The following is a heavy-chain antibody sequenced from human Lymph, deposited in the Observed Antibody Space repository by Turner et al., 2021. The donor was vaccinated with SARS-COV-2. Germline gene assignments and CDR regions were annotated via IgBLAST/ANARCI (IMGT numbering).Heavy chain of an antibody. V-gene: IGHV3-21*01. CDR3: ARDIPTTADYFDY. CDR1: GFTFSTHS. CDR2: ISSSSSYI. Sequence: EVQLVESGGGLVKPGGSLRLSCAASGFTFSTHSMNWVRQAPGKGLEWISSISSSSSYIYYADSVKGRFTISRDDAKNSLYLKMNSLRAEDTAVYFCARDIPTTADYFDYWGQGTLVTVSS. D-gene: IGHD4-17*01. J-gene: IGHJ4*02.